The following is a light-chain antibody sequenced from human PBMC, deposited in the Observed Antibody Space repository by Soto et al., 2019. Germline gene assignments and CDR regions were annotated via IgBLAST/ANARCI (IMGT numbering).Light chain of an antibody. J-gene: IGLJ2*01. CDR3: SSFAGNNNL. Sequence: QSALTQPPSASGSPGQSVTISCTGTSSDVGGYDLVSWYQQHPGKAPKLILYEVAKRPSGVPARFSGSKSGNTASLTDSGLQADDESDYYCSSFAGNNNLFGGGTKLTVL. V-gene: IGLV2-8*01. CDR1: SSDVGGYDL. CDR2: EVA.